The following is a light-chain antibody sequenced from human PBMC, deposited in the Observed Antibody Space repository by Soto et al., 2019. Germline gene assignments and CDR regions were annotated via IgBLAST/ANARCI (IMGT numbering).Light chain of an antibody. CDR1: QGIANF. CDR3: QKYDRAPWT. V-gene: IGKV1-27*01. J-gene: IGKJ1*01. Sequence: DIQMTQSPSSLSASVGDRVTITCRASQGIANFLAWYQQKPGKVPKLLIYAASTLQSGVPSRFSGSGTGTDFTLTISSLQPEDVASYYCQKYDRAPWTFGQGTKVEIK. CDR2: AAS.